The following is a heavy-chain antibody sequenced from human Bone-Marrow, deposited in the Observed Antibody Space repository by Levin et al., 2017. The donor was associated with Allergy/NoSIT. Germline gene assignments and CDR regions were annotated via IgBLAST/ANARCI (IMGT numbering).Heavy chain of an antibody. J-gene: IGHJ4*02. D-gene: IGHD6-19*01. CDR1: GYTFTNYY. V-gene: IGHV1-46*01. CDR3: SRDTGSGCPDF. CDR2: INPNDGRT. Sequence: GESLKISCKPSGYTFTNYYIHWVRQAPGQGLEWMGIINPNDGRTTYAQQFQGRVTMTSDTSTSTVYMELSSLRSDDTAIYYCSRDTGSGCPDFWGQGTLVTVSS.